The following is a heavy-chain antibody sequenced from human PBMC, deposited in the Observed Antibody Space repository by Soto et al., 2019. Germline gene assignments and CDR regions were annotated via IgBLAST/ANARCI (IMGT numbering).Heavy chain of an antibody. V-gene: IGHV1-69*13. CDR2: IIPIFGTA. D-gene: IGHD6-6*01. J-gene: IGHJ6*01. Sequence: SVKGYFKASGGAFSSYAISLVRLAPGQGLEWMGGIIPIFGTANYAQKFQGRVTITADESTSTAYMELSSLRSEDTAVYYCAREWSSSYYYYYGMDVWGQGTTVTVSS. CDR3: AREWSSSYYYYYGMDV. CDR1: GGAFSSYA.